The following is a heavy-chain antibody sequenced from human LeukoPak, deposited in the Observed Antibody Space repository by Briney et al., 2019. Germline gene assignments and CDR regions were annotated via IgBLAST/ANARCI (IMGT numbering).Heavy chain of an antibody. CDR1: GGSISSTNW. V-gene: IGHV4-4*02. J-gene: IGHJ4*02. CDR3: AREGGPYRPLDY. CDR2: VHLSGRT. Sequence: PSGTLCLTCGVSGGSISSTNWWTWVRQPPGEGLEWIGEVHLSGRTNYNPSLESRVTMSVDMSENHISLKLTSVTAADTAVYYCAREGGPYRPLDYSGQGTLVTVSS.